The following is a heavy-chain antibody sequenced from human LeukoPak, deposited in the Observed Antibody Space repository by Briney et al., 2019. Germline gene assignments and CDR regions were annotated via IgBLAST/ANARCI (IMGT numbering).Heavy chain of an antibody. Sequence: SETLSLTCAVYGGSFSGYYWSWIRQPPGKGLEWIGEINHSGSTNYNPSLKSRVTISVDTSKNQFSLKLSSVTAADTAVYYCARGVLWFGELLPWFDPWGQGTLVTVSS. V-gene: IGHV4-34*01. J-gene: IGHJ5*02. D-gene: IGHD3-10*01. CDR3: ARGVLWFGELLPWFDP. CDR2: INHSGST. CDR1: GGSFSGYY.